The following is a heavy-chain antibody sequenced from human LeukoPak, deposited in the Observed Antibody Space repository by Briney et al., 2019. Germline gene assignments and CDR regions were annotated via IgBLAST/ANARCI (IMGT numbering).Heavy chain of an antibody. CDR1: EFTFSNYA. V-gene: IGHV3-23*01. J-gene: IGHJ4*02. CDR2: ISGGGSST. Sequence: PGGSLRLSCAASEFTFSNYAMSWVRQAPGKGLEWVSAISGGGSSTFYADSVKGRFTISRDNSKNTLYLQMNSLRAEDTAIYYCARDYWWNYDYWGQGTLVTVSS. CDR3: ARDYWWNYDY. D-gene: IGHD1-7*01.